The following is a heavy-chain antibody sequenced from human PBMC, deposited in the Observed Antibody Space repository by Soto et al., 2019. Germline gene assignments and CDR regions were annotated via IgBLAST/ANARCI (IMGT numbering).Heavy chain of an antibody. V-gene: IGHV3-33*01. CDR3: ERSFRQWLVDS. D-gene: IGHD6-19*01. J-gene: IGHJ4*02. Sequence: QVQLVESGGGVVQPGRSLRLSCAASGFTFSSYDMHWVRQAPGKGLEWVGIIWYDGSNKYYADSVKGRFTISRDNSKNTSYLEVNSLRADDTAVYYCERSFRQWLVDSWGQGALVTVSS. CDR2: IWYDGSNK. CDR1: GFTFSSYD.